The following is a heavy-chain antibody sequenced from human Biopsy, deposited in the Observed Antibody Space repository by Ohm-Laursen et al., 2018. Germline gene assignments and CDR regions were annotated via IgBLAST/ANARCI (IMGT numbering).Heavy chain of an antibody. J-gene: IGHJ3*01. CDR3: ARLFRLDDYWNDDPPDGFDV. CDR1: GGSIGGSGDY. CDR2: ISDTGTT. D-gene: IGHD3-3*01. V-gene: IGHV4-61*08. Sequence: PSDTLSLTCTVSGGSIGGSGDYWSWIRQPPGKGLEWIGYISDTGTTNYNPSLRGRVAMSVDTSKNQFSLQLTSVTAADTAMFFCARLFRLDDYWNDDPPDGFDVWGQGTMVTVSS.